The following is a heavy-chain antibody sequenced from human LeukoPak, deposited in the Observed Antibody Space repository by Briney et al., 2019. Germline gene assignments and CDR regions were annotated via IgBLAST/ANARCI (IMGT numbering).Heavy chain of an antibody. CDR2: ISSSSSTI. CDR1: GFTFSSYS. CDR3: ARSVFQGAFDI. J-gene: IGHJ3*02. D-gene: IGHD5/OR15-5a*01. V-gene: IGHV3-48*01. Sequence: GGSLRLSCAASGFTFSSYSMNWVRQAPGKGLEWVSYISSSSSTIQYADSVQGRFTISRDNAKDSLYLQMNSLRAEDTAVYFCARSVFQGAFDIWGQGTLVTVSS.